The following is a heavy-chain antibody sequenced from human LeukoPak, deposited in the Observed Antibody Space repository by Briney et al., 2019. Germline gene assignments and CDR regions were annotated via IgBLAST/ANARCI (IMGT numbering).Heavy chain of an antibody. CDR2: MNPNSGNT. CDR1: GYTFTSYD. Sequence: ASVKVSCKASGYTFTSYDINWVRQATGQGLEWMGWMNPNSGNTGYAQKFQGRVTMTRNTSISTAYMELSSLRSEDTAVYYCARYVYGWFGESSVNNWFDPWGQGTLVTVSS. CDR3: ARYVYGWFGESSVNNWFDP. D-gene: IGHD3-10*01. V-gene: IGHV1-8*01. J-gene: IGHJ5*02.